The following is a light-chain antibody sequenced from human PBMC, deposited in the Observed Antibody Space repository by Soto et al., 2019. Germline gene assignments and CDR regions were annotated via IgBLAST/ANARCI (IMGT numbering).Light chain of an antibody. Sequence: DIVMTQSPATLSVSPGEGATLSCRASQNIKSNLAWYQQKPGQAPRLLIYGPSSRATGIPARFSGSGSGTEFTLTMSSLQSEDFAVYYCQQYNDWPLTFGGGTKVEIK. V-gene: IGKV3-15*01. J-gene: IGKJ4*01. CDR2: GPS. CDR3: QQYNDWPLT. CDR1: QNIKSN.